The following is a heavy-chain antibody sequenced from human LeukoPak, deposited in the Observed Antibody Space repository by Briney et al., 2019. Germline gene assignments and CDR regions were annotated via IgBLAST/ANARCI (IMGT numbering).Heavy chain of an antibody. V-gene: IGHV4-59*08. CDR1: GGTINSYY. CDR3: AKLSPPPLVTTSPFDT. D-gene: IGHD4-17*01. CDR2: VYLSGNI. Sequence: KSSETLSLTCTVSGGTINSYYWSWIRQPPGKGLEWIGYVYLSGNIKYNTSLKSRATISVDTSRNQFSLKLASVTAADTAVYYCAKLSPPPLVTTSPFDTWGQGSMVIVSS. J-gene: IGHJ3*02.